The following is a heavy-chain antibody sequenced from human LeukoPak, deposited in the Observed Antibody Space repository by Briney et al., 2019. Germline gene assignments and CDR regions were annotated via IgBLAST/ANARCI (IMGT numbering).Heavy chain of an antibody. Sequence: PGGSLRLSCAASGFTFSSYEMNWVRQAPGKGLEWVSYISSSGSTIYYADSVKGRFTISRDNAKNSLYLQMNSLRAEDTALYYCARIPYERSLGGIDYWGQGTLVTVSS. D-gene: IGHD5-12*01. V-gene: IGHV3-48*03. CDR1: GFTFSSYE. J-gene: IGHJ4*02. CDR2: ISSSGSTI. CDR3: ARIPYERSLGGIDY.